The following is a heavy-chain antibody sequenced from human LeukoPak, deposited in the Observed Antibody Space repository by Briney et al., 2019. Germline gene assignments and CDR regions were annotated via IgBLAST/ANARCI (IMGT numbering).Heavy chain of an antibody. CDR2: IHYSGVT. CDR3: ARLLGHAY. CDR1: GDSMNRGSYF. D-gene: IGHD2-8*02. V-gene: IGHV4-39*01. Sequence: SEPLSLTCTVSGDSMNRGSYFWGWIRQPPGKGLEWIGGIHYSGVTYYNPSLKSRVTTSKDTSKSQFSLKLTSVTAADTAVYYCARLLGHAYWGQGILVAVSS. J-gene: IGHJ4*02.